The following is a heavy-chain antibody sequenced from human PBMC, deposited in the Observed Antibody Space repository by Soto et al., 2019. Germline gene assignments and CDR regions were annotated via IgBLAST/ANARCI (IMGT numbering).Heavy chain of an antibody. Sequence: GALSLTCSVSGDSIKSNVWLSWVRQPPGKGLEWIGEIFHKGITYYNPSFESRVPMSVDKSKNQFSLLLTSVTATDTAMYYCARDVAVPGESDRFDQWGQGIMVTVSS. D-gene: IGHD6-19*01. V-gene: IGHV4-4*02. J-gene: IGHJ4*02. CDR2: IFHKGIT. CDR1: GDSIKSNVW. CDR3: ARDVAVPGESDRFDQ.